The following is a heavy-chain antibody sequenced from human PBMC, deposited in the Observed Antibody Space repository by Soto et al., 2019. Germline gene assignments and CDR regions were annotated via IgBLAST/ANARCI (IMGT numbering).Heavy chain of an antibody. CDR1: GYTFTSYG. CDR3: ARCFSCFGVVTNYYYYGMDV. J-gene: IGHJ6*02. CDR2: ISAYNGNT. V-gene: IGHV1-18*01. D-gene: IGHD3-3*01. Sequence: ASVKVSCKASGYTFTSYGISWVRQAPGQGLEWMGWISAYNGNTNYAQKLQGRVTMTTDTSTSTAYMELRSLRSDDTAVYYCARCFSCFGVVTNYYYYGMDVWGQGTTVTVSS.